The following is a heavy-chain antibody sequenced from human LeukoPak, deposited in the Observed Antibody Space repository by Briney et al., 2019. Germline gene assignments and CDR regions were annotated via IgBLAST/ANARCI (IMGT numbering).Heavy chain of an antibody. CDR3: ARDPDSGYDWHYYGMDV. V-gene: IGHV3-21*01. CDR1: GFTFSSYS. Sequence: GGSLRLSCAASGFTFSSYSMNWVRQALGKGLEWVSSISSSSSYIYYADSVKGRFTISRDNAKNSLYLQMNSLRAEDTAVYYCARDPDSGYDWHYYGMDVWGQGTTVTVSS. J-gene: IGHJ6*02. CDR2: ISSSSSYI. D-gene: IGHD5-12*01.